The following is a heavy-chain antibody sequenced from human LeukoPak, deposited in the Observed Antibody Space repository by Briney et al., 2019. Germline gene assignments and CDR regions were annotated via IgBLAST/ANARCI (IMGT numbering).Heavy chain of an antibody. V-gene: IGHV3-33*06. Sequence: GGSLRLSCAASGFTFSSYGMHWVRQAPGKGLEWGAVIWYDGSNKYYADSVKGRFTISRDNSKNTLYLQMNSLRAEDTAVYYCAKDRYSYGYAFDYWGQGTLVTVSS. CDR3: AKDRYSYGYAFDY. J-gene: IGHJ4*02. CDR1: GFTFSSYG. D-gene: IGHD5-18*01. CDR2: IWYDGSNK.